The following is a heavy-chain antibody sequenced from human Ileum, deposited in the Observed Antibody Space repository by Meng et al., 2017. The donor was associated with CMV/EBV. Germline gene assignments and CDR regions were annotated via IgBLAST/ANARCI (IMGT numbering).Heavy chain of an antibody. CDR3: AGGGPAIFSPFDP. CDR1: GFAFSNYP. V-gene: IGHV3-23*01. Sequence: GGSLRLSCAASGFAFSNYPMSWVRQAPGKGLEWVSGMSNTGNSRYDADSVKGRFTIFRDNSKNILYMQMNSLRVEDTAVYYCAGGGPAIFSPFDPWGQGTLVTGSS. CDR2: MSNTGNSR. D-gene: IGHD3-3*01. J-gene: IGHJ5*02.